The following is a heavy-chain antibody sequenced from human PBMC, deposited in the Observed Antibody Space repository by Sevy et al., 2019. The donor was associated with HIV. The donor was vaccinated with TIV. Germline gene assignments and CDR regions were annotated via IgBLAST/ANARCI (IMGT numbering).Heavy chain of an antibody. Sequence: GGSLRLSCTTSGFTFGDYAMNWVRQAPGKGLEWVAFIKSKAQGGTIDHAASVKGRFTISRDDSKSIAYLEMNNLNIEESAVYYCTRWSGGQSIFVYWGQGTLVTVSS. CDR2: IKSKAQGGTI. V-gene: IGHV3-49*04. CDR3: TRWSGGQSIFVY. CDR1: GFTFGDYA. D-gene: IGHD3-3*01. J-gene: IGHJ4*02.